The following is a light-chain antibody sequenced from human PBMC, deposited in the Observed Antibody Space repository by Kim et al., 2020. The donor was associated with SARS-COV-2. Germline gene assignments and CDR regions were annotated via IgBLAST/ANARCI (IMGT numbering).Light chain of an antibody. CDR1: QSVSSN. J-gene: IGKJ4*01. V-gene: IGKV3-15*01. Sequence: VSPGERSTLSCRASQSVSSNLSWYQQKPGQAPRLLIKGASTRATGIAARFSGSGSGTEFTLTISSLQSEDFAFYYCQQYNQLPLTFGGGTKVDIK. CDR2: GAS. CDR3: QQYNQLPLT.